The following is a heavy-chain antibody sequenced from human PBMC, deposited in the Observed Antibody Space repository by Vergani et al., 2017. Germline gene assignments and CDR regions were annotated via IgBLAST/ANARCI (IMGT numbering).Heavy chain of an antibody. Sequence: EVQLVESGGGLVQPGRSLRLSCPASGFTFGDYAMSWVRQAPGKGLEWVGFIRSKAYGGTTEYAASVKDRFTISRDDSKSIAYLQMNSLKTEDTAVYYCTRVGGGYNRYYFDYWGQGTLVTVSS. V-gene: IGHV3-49*04. CDR1: GFTFGDYA. CDR2: IRSKAYGGTT. CDR3: TRVGGGYNRYYFDY. D-gene: IGHD5-24*01. J-gene: IGHJ4*02.